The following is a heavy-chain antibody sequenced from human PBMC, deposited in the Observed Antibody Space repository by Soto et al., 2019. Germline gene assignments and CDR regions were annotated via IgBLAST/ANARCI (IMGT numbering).Heavy chain of an antibody. J-gene: IGHJ4*02. CDR2: STAGGYST. V-gene: IGHV3-23*01. CDR3: AKPDPSSSSGYQYYFDY. CDR1: GFAFSSHA. D-gene: IGHD3-22*01. Sequence: XGSLRLSCSVAGFAFSSHAIGWSRQAPGKGMKWRPSSTAGGYSTYDADSVKSRFSSSRDNSKNTLYLQMNSLKVEDTAVYYGAKPDPSSSSGYQYYFDYCGQRNRVTVSS.